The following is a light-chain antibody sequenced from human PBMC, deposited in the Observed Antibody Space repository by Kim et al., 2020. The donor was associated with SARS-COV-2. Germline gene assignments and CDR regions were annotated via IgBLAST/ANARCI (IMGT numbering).Light chain of an antibody. CDR1: SSHFGPYNY. Sequence: GQSVTISCTGTSSHFGPYNYVSWYQQHPGKAPKVMIYDVSERPSGVPDRFSGSKSGNTASLTISGLQAEDEADYYCNSYAGSYTWLFGGGTQLTVL. J-gene: IGLJ3*02. CDR3: NSYAGSYTWL. V-gene: IGLV2-11*03. CDR2: DVS.